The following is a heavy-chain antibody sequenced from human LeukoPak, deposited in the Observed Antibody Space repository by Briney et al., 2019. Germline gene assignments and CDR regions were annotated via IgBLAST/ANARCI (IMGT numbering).Heavy chain of an antibody. CDR1: GFTFSSYG. CDR2: IRYDGSNK. J-gene: IGHJ5*02. Sequence: PGGSLRLSCAASGFTFSSYGMHWVRQAPGKGLEWVAFIRYDGSNKCYADSVKGRFTISRDNSKNTLYLQMNSLRAEDTAVYYCAKDPIRFGELLTSFDPWGQGTLVTVSS. CDR3: AKDPIRFGELLTSFDP. V-gene: IGHV3-30*02. D-gene: IGHD3-10*01.